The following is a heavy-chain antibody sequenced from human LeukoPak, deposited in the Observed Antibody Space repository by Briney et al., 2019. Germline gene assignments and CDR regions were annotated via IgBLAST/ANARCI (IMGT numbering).Heavy chain of an antibody. CDR3: ARGFSRYCSSTSCLLPASWFDP. J-gene: IGHJ5*02. Sequence: SETLSLTCTVSGGSISSGSYYWSWIRQPAGKGLEWIGRIYTSGSTNYNPSLKSRVTISVDTSKNQFSLKLSSVTAADTAVYYCARGFSRYCSSTSCLLPASWFDPWGQGTLVTVSS. CDR2: IYTSGST. D-gene: IGHD2-2*01. V-gene: IGHV4-61*02. CDR1: GGSISSGSYY.